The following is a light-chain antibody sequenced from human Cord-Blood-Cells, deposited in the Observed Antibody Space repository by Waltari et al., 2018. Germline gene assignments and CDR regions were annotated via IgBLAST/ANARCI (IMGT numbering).Light chain of an antibody. J-gene: IGKJ1*01. CDR2: DAS. CDR3: QQRSNWSWT. CDR1: QSVSSY. Sequence: EIALTQSPATLSLSPGERATPSCRASQSVSSYLAWYQQKPGQAPRLLIYDASNRATGIPARFSGSGSGTDFTLTISSLEPEDFAVYYCQQRSNWSWTFGQGTKVEIK. V-gene: IGKV3-11*01.